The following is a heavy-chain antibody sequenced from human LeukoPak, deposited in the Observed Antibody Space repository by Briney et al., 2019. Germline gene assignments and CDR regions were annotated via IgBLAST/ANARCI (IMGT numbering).Heavy chain of an antibody. CDR2: FDPEDGET. CDR3: AGGAVTRFGFYYYYGMDV. J-gene: IGHJ6*02. CDR1: GYTLTELS. Sequence: ASVKVSCKVSGYTLTELSMHWVRQAPGKGLEWMGGFDPEDGETIYAQKFQGRVTITADESTSTAYMELSSLRSEDTAVYYCAGGAVTRFGFYYYYGMDVWGQGTTVTVSS. V-gene: IGHV1-24*01. D-gene: IGHD3-16*01.